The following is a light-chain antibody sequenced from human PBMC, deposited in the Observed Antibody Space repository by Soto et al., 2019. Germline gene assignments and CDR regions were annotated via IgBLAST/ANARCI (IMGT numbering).Light chain of an antibody. CDR3: SSYAGNNIYYV. CDR1: STDVGTYNY. J-gene: IGLJ1*01. V-gene: IGLV2-8*01. CDR2: EVS. Sequence: QSVLTQPPSASGSPGQSVTISCTGTSTDVGTYNYVSWYQQHPGKAPKLMIYEVSKRPSGVPNRFSGSKSGNTASLTISGLQAEDEADYYCSSYAGNNIYYVFGTGTKVTVL.